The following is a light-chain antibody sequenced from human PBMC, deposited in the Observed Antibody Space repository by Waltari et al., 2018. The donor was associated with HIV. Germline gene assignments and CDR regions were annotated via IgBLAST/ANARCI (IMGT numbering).Light chain of an antibody. J-gene: IGLJ2*01. CDR3: AAWGNSRSLL. CDR2: RSN. Sequence: QSVLTQPPSASGTPGQRVTISCSGSSSNIGSNYVYWYQQLRGAAPKRLLYRSNRRPSGVPDLFSGSKSRISASLAISTLRSDDGADYYCAAWGNSRSLLFGGGTKLTVL. CDR1: SSNIGSNY. V-gene: IGLV1-47*01.